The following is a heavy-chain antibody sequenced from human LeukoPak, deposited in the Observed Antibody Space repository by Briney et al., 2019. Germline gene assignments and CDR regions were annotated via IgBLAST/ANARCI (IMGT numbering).Heavy chain of an antibody. CDR1: GGSISSSSYY. Sequence: PSETLSLTCTVSGGSISSSSYYWGWIRQPPGKGLEWIGSIYYSGSTYYNPSPKSRVSISVDTSKNQFSLKLSSVTAADTAVYYCARLRGMEFDYWGQGTLVTVSS. V-gene: IGHV4-39*01. CDR3: ARLRGMEFDY. J-gene: IGHJ4*02. D-gene: IGHD2-8*01. CDR2: IYYSGST.